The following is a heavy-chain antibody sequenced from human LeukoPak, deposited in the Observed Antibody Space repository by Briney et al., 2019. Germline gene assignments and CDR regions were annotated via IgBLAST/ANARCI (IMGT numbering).Heavy chain of an antibody. V-gene: IGHV4-61*02. J-gene: IGHJ5*02. Sequence: SETLSLTCTVSDYSISSGYYWNWIRQPAGKGLEWIGRIYRSGSSSYNPSLKSRVTVSVDTSKNQFSLKLSSVTAADTAVYYCAREGLNMVRGVIPKEAWGWFDPWGQGTLVTVSS. CDR1: DYSISSGYY. CDR2: IYRSGSS. CDR3: AREGLNMVRGVIPKEAWGWFDP. D-gene: IGHD3-10*01.